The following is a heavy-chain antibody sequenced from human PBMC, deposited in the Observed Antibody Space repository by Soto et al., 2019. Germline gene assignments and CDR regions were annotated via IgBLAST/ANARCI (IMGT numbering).Heavy chain of an antibody. Sequence: QITLNESGPTVVKPAETLTLTCTFSGFSLTTSGVGVGWIRQSPGKAPEWLALIYWDDDKRYSASLKSRLTITQDTYKNQVVMTMASVDPADTATYYCAHRILRTLVVLVTTTAIYFDFWGQGTPVVVSS. J-gene: IGHJ4*02. CDR1: GFSLTTSGVG. CDR2: IYWDDDK. D-gene: IGHD3-3*01. V-gene: IGHV2-5*02. CDR3: AHRILRTLVVLVTTTAIYFDF.